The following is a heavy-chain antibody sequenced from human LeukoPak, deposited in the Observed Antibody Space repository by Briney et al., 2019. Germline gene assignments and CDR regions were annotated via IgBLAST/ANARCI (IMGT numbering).Heavy chain of an antibody. CDR3: ARGDIVATTFDAFDI. CDR2: IIPIFGTA. J-gene: IGHJ3*02. V-gene: IGHV1-69*13. CDR1: GYTFTSYA. Sequence: SVKVSCKASGYTFTSYAMNWVRQAPGQGLEWMGGIIPIFGTANYAQKFQGRVTITADESTSTAYMELSSLRSEDTAVYYCARGDIVATTFDAFDIWGQGTMVTVSS. D-gene: IGHD5-12*01.